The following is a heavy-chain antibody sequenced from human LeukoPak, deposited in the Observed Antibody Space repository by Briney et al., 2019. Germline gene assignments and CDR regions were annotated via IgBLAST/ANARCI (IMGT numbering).Heavy chain of an antibody. D-gene: IGHD3-3*01. CDR1: GGTFSSYA. CDR3: ASGYDFWSGLDY. J-gene: IGHJ4*02. Sequence: VASMKVSCKASGGTFSSYAISWVRQAPGQGLEWMGGIIPIFGTANYAQEFQGRVTITTDESTSTAYMELSSLRSEDTAVYYCASGYDFWSGLDYWGQGTLVTASS. V-gene: IGHV1-69*05. CDR2: IIPIFGTA.